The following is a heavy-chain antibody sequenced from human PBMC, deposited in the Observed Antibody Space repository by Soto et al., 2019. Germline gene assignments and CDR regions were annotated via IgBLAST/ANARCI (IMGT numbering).Heavy chain of an antibody. Sequence: QVQLVESGGGLVKPGGSLRLSCATSGFIFSDYYMHWIRQAPGKGLEWISYISGNGRIIQYADSAKGRFTISRDNAQNSLYLQMNSLRSEDTALYFWARDFAADSRTDFAYWGQGTLVTVSS. D-gene: IGHD2-21*02. CDR3: ARDFAADSRTDFAY. CDR1: GFIFSDYY. V-gene: IGHV3-11*01. CDR2: ISGNGRII. J-gene: IGHJ4*02.